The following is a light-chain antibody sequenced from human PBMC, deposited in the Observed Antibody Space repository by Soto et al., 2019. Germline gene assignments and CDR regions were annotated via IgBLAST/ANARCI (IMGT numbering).Light chain of an antibody. CDR1: SSHIGSYNH. J-gene: IGLJ1*01. V-gene: IGLV2-14*03. Sequence: QAVLTQPASGSGSPVKSIPISGSGTSSHIGSYNHGAWYQQFAGKSPKLMIYAVSDRPPGVSDRFSGSKSGITASLTTSGLQTEDEADYFCSLYSSNGSLIFGPGTKVTVL. CDR2: AVS. CDR3: SLYSSNGSLI.